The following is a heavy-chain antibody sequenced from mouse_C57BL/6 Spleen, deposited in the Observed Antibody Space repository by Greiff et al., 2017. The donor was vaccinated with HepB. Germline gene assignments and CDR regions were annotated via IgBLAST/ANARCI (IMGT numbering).Heavy chain of an antibody. CDR2: IDPSDSET. V-gene: IGHV1-52*01. CDR3: ARWRAQGWFAY. Sequence: VQLQQPGAELVRPGSSVKLSCKASGYTFTSYWMHWVKQRPIQGLEWIGNIDPSDSETHYNQKFKDKATLTVDKSSSTAYMQLSSLTSEDSAVYYCARWRAQGWFAYWGQGTLVTVSA. J-gene: IGHJ3*01. CDR1: GYTFTSYW. D-gene: IGHD1-3*01.